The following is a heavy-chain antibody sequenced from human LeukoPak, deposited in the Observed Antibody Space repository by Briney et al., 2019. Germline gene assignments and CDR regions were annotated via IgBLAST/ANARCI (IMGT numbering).Heavy chain of an antibody. V-gene: IGHV3-23*01. CDR3: AKTTYSSGWRDAFDI. Sequence: GGTLRLSCAASGFSFRSHGMNWVRQAPGKGLEWVSGISPRGDITYYKDSVRGRFTISRDNFKNTLYLQMNSLRAEDTAVYYCAKTTYSSGWRDAFDIWGQGTMVTVSS. D-gene: IGHD6-19*01. J-gene: IGHJ3*02. CDR1: GFSFRSHG. CDR2: ISPRGDIT.